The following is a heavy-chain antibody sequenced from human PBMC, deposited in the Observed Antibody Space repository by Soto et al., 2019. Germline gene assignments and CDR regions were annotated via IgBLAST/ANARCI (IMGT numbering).Heavy chain of an antibody. CDR1: GFPFSNYA. Sequence: GSLRLSCAASGFPFSNYAMHWIRQPPGKGLEWIGEINHSGSTNYNPSLKSRVTISVDTSKNQFSLKLSSVTAADTAVYYCARGQSSLLLDCWGQGILVTVPQ. J-gene: IGHJ4*02. CDR2: INHSGST. V-gene: IGHV4-34*01. CDR3: ARGQSSLLLDC. D-gene: IGHD2-8*02.